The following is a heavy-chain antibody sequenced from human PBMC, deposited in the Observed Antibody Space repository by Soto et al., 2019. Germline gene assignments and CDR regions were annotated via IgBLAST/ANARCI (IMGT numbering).Heavy chain of an antibody. CDR2: TRNKANGYTT. CDR1: GCTRGDHD. D-gene: IGHD4-17*01. Sequence: GSLRVCWRAAGCTRGDHDGGWIRQAPGKGLEWVGRTRNKANGYTTEYAASVKGRFTISRDDSKNSLYLQMNSLITEDTAVYYCAREPQLTSVTVFDYWGQGTPVSVPS. V-gene: IGHV3-72*01. J-gene: IGHJ4*02. CDR3: AREPQLTSVTVFDY.